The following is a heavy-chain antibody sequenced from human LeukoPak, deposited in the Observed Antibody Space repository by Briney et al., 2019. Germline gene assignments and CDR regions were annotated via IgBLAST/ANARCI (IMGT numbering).Heavy chain of an antibody. CDR3: TRSLVDDYGGNSPYYFDS. CDR1: GFTFSSSA. Sequence: PGGSLRLSCAASGFTFSSSAIHWVRQASGKGLQWVGRIRSKANTYATAYAASVKGRFTISRDDSKNTAYLQMNSLKMEDTAVYYCTRSLVDDYGGNSPYYFDSWGQGALVTVSS. CDR2: IRSKANTYAT. D-gene: IGHD4-23*01. J-gene: IGHJ4*02. V-gene: IGHV3-73*01.